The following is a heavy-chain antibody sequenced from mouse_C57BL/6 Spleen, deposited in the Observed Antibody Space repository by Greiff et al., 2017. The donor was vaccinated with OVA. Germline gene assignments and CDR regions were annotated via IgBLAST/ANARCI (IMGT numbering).Heavy chain of an antibody. CDR2: IRNKANGYTT. CDR3: ARPFPYYYAMDY. J-gene: IGHJ4*01. CDR1: GVTFTDYY. V-gene: IGHV7-3*01. Sequence: GVTFTDYYMSWVRQPPGKALEWLGFIRNKANGYTTEYSASVKGRFTISRDNSQSILYLQMNALRAEDSATYYCARPFPYYYAMDYWGQGTSVTVSS.